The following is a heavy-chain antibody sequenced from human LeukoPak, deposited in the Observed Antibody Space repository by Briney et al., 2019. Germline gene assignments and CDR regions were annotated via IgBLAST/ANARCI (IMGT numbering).Heavy chain of an antibody. CDR2: IFYSGST. CDR3: ARGVIFEGGYFDY. J-gene: IGHJ4*02. D-gene: IGHD2-15*01. CDR1: GGSISSSNYY. V-gene: IGHV4-39*07. Sequence: SETLSLTCTVSGGSISSSNYYWGWIRQPPGKGLEWIGTIFYSGSTYYNPSLQSRVTISVDTSKNQFSLKLSSVTAADTAVFYCARGVIFEGGYFDYWGQGTLVTVSS.